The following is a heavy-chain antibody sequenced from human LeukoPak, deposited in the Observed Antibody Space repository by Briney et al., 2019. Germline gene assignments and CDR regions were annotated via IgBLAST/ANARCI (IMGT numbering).Heavy chain of an antibody. V-gene: IGHV4-61*02. CDR1: GGSISSGSYY. J-gene: IGHJ5*02. Sequence: SETLSLTCTVSGGSISSGSYYWSWIRQPAGKGSEWIGRIYTGGSTNYNPSLKSRVTISIDTSKNQFSLKLSSVTAADTAMYYCARSQARVDPSRDCFDPWGQGTLVTVSS. CDR2: IYTGGST. D-gene: IGHD5-12*01. CDR3: ARSQARVDPSRDCFDP.